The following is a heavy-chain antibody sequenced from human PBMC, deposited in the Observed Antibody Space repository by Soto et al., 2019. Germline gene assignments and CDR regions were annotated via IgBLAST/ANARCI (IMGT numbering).Heavy chain of an antibody. J-gene: IGHJ6*02. V-gene: IGHV4-34*01. CDR2: VSHSGST. D-gene: IGHD5-12*01. Sequence: QVQLQQWGAGLLKPSETLFLTCAVYGGSFSDYFWSWIRQPPSKGLEWIGEVSHSGSTSYNPSLKSRVTISVDTSKKQFFLNLSSVTAADTAVYYCARGLQRRFGGYKALGYHGMDVWGQGTTVTVSS. CDR1: GGSFSDYF. CDR3: ARGLQRRFGGYKALGYHGMDV.